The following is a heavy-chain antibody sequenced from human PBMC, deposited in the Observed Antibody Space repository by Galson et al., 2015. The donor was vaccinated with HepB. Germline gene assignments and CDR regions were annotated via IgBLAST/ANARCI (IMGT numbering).Heavy chain of an antibody. Sequence: SVKVSCKASGVTFSSYAISRVRQAPGQGLEWMGGIIPLFRTANYAQKFQGRLTITADESTSTAYMELSSLTSEDTAVYYCARQYDSNGFYAYWGQGTLVTVSS. J-gene: IGHJ4*02. CDR3: ARQYDSNGFYAY. D-gene: IGHD3-22*01. V-gene: IGHV1-69*13. CDR2: IIPLFRTA. CDR1: GVTFSSYA.